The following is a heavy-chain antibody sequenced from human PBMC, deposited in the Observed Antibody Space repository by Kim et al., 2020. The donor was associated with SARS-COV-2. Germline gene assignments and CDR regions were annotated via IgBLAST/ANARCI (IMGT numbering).Heavy chain of an antibody. CDR3: ARGFEGGFDY. CDR1: GYTFTKNA. V-gene: IGHV1-3*01. Sequence: ASVKVSCKASGYTFTKNAMHWVRQAPGQRPEWLGCIFPDSGNAIYSQIFKGRVIITRDTSATTAYMELSSLRSDDTAVYYCARGFEGGFDYWGQGTLVTVSS. CDR2: IFPDSGNA. D-gene: IGHD1-26*01. J-gene: IGHJ4*02.